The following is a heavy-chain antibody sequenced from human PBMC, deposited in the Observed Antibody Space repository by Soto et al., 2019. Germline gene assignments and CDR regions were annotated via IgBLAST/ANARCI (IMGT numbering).Heavy chain of an antibody. CDR1: GFTFNTHW. J-gene: IGHJ4*01. CDR2: IYFNGITT. D-gene: IGHD1-26*01. CDR3: SRRCAQGVDY. V-gene: IGHV3-74*01. Sequence: GGSLRLSCTASGFTFNTHWMHWVRQAPGKGLVWVSRIYFNGITTNYADSVKGRLTVSRDNAKNTVYLHVNTLRAEDTAVYYCSRRCAQGVDYWGQGTRVTVAS.